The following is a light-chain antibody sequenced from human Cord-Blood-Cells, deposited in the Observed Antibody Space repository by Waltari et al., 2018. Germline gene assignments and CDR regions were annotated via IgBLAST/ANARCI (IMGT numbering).Light chain of an antibody. J-gene: IGKJ4*01. Sequence: DIVMTQSPDSLAVSLGERATINCKSIQSVLYSPNNKNYLAWYQQKPGQPPKLLIYWASTRESGVPDRFSGSGSGTDFTLTISSLQAEDVAVYYCQQYYSTPLTFGGGTKVEIK. CDR1: QSVLYSPNNKNY. CDR3: QQYYSTPLT. V-gene: IGKV4-1*01. CDR2: WAS.